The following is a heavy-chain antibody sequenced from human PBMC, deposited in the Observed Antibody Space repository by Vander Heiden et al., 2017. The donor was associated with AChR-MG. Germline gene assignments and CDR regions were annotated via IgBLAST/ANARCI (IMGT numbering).Heavy chain of an antibody. Sequence: QITLTESGPTLVKPTQTLTLTCTFSGFSLSTSGVGVGWIRQPPGKALEWLALIYWNDDKRYSPSLKSRLTITKDTSKNQVVLTMTNMDPVDTATYYCAHSGLGMVRGVINYWGQGTLVTVSS. V-gene: IGHV2-5*01. D-gene: IGHD3-10*01. CDR1: GFSLSTSGVG. J-gene: IGHJ4*02. CDR2: IYWNDDK. CDR3: AHSGLGMVRGVINY.